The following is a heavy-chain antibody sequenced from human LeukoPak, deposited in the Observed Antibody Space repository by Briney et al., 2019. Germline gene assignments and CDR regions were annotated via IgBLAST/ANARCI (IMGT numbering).Heavy chain of an antibody. CDR3: ARDINGYTYGLSYWYFDL. V-gene: IGHV1-8*01. D-gene: IGHD5-18*01. CDR1: VYTFTRSD. Sequence: GASVKVSCTASVYTFTRSDINWVRQAPGQGLEWVGWMNPNSGNTGYAQKFQGRVTMTRNTSISTAYMELSSLRSEDTSVYYCARDINGYTYGLSYWYFDLWVRGTLVTVSS. J-gene: IGHJ2*01. CDR2: MNPNSGNT.